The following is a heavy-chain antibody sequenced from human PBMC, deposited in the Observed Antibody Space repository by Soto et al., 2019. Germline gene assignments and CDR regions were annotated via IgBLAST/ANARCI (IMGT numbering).Heavy chain of an antibody. J-gene: IGHJ4*02. CDR1: GYSFTIYW. D-gene: IGHD1-26*01. CDR3: ARHLGVTHFDY. V-gene: IGHV5-10-1*01. CDR2: IDPSDSYT. Sequence: RGESVKISCKGSGYSFTIYWISWVLQMPGKGLEWMGRIDPSDSYTNYSPSFQGHVTISADKPISTAYLQWSSLKASDTAMYYCARHLGVTHFDYWGQGTLVTVSS.